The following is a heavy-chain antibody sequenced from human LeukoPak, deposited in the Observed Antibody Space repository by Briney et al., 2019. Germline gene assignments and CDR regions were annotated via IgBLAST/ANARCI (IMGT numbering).Heavy chain of an antibody. CDR3: AGYLRSHSSGRYDSGY. J-gene: IGHJ4*02. D-gene: IGHD6-19*01. Sequence: GGSLRLSRAPSGFSFSTYAMTWLRQAPGKGLEWVSTTTDSGESRHYADAVKGRFTMSIDNSKKTLYLQLNSLRAEDTAVDYCAGYLRSHSSGRYDSGYWGQGTLVTVSS. CDR1: GFSFSTYA. CDR2: TTDSGESR. V-gene: IGHV3-23*01.